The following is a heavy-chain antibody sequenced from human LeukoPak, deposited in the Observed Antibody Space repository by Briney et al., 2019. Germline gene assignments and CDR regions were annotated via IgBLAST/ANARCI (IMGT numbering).Heavy chain of an antibody. CDR3: ATISDLLFYFDS. Sequence: GGSLRLSCAASGFTFSSYAMHWVRQAPGKGLEWVAVISYDGSNKYYADSVKGRFTISRDNSKNTLYLQMNSLRADDTAVYYCATISDLLFYFDSWGQGTLVTVSS. J-gene: IGHJ4*02. CDR1: GFTFSSYA. CDR2: ISYDGSNK. V-gene: IGHV3-30-3*01.